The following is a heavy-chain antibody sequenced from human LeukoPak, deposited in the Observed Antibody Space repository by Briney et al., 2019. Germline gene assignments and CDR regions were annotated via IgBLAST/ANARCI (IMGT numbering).Heavy chain of an antibody. CDR3: ARSPHILTGENFDF. CDR2: INVNSGGT. V-gene: IGHV1-2*02. CDR1: GYTFTDYY. Sequence: ASVKVSCKASGYTFTDYYIHWVRQAPGQGREWMGWINVNSGGTNYAQKFYARVTMTRHTSISTAYMELSRLRSDDTAVFYCARSPHILTGENFDFWGQGTLVTVSS. D-gene: IGHD3-9*01. J-gene: IGHJ4*02.